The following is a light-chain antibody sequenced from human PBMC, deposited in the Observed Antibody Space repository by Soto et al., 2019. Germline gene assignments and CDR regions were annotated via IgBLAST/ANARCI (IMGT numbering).Light chain of an antibody. CDR2: AAS. CDR1: QDISGW. CDR3: QQANSFPWT. J-gene: IGKJ1*01. Sequence: SQMPQSPSSVSASVGDRVTITCRASQDISGWLAWFQQKPGKAPNLLIYAASILQSGVPSRFSGSGSGTDFTLTITYLQPEDFATYYCQQANSFPWTFGQGTKVDI. V-gene: IGKV1D-12*01.